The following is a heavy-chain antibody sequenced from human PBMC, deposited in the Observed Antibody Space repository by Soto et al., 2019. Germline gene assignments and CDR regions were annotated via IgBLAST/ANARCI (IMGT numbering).Heavy chain of an antibody. D-gene: IGHD1-26*01. CDR2: MNPNSGNT. J-gene: IGHJ5*02. Sequence: QVQLVQSGAEVKKPGASVKVSCKASGYTFSSYDINWVRQATGQGLEWMGWMNPNSGNTAYAQKFQGRVTMTRNTSISTAYMELSSLRSEATAVYSCARERTGLDPWGQGTLVTASP. V-gene: IGHV1-8*01. CDR3: ARERTGLDP. CDR1: GYTFSSYD.